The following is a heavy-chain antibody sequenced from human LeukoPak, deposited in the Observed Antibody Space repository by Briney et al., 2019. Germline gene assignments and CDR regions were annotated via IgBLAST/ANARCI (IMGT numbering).Heavy chain of an antibody. D-gene: IGHD1-26*01. CDR2: IICNSGYI. J-gene: IGHJ5*02. V-gene: IGHV3-21*01. CDR1: GFTFSSYS. CDR3: AREWESDL. Sequence: NPRGSLRLSCAASGFTFSSYSMNWVRQAPGKGLEWVSSIICNSGYIYYADSVKGRFTISRDKAKNSLYLQMNSLRAEDTAVYYCAREWESDLWGQGTLVTVSS.